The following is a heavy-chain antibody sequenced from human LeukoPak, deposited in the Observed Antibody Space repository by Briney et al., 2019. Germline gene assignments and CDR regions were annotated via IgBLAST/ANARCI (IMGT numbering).Heavy chain of an antibody. V-gene: IGHV3-7*03. D-gene: IGHD3-3*01. CDR3: ATYDSWSGYNIAY. CDR1: GFTLSSRW. J-gene: IGHJ4*02. CDR2: INRDGSEK. Sequence: GGSLRLSCVVSGFTLSSRWMMWVRQAPGEGLEWMTDINRDGSEKNYVDSVKGRFTITRDNAENSLYLQMNSLKVEDSAIYYCATYDSWSGYNIAYWGQGTLVTVSS.